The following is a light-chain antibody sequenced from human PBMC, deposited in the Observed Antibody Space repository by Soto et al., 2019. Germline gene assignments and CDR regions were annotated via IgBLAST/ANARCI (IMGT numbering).Light chain of an antibody. J-gene: IGKJ2*01. CDR2: GAS. CDR1: QSVSSSY. Sequence: EIVLTQSPGTLSLSPGERATLSCRASQSVSSSYLAWYQQKPGQAPRLLIYGASSRATGIPDRFSGSGSGTDFTLTISRLEPEDFAAYYCQQYGSSPNTFGQGTKLEI. V-gene: IGKV3-20*01. CDR3: QQYGSSPNT.